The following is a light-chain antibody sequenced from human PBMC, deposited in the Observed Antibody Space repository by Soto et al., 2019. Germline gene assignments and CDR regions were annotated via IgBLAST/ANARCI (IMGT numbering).Light chain of an antibody. CDR2: EVS. V-gene: IGKV3-11*01. CDR3: QQYVSSPLT. J-gene: IGKJ4*01. Sequence: EIVLTQSPATLSLSPGERATLSCRASQTVRTYLAWYQQKPGQAPRLVMYEVSSRATGIPARFSGSGSGTDFTLTISSLEPEDFAVYYCQQYVSSPLTFGGGTKVEIK. CDR1: QTVRTY.